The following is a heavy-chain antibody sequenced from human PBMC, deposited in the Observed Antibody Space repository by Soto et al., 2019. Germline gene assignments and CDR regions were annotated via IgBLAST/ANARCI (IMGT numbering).Heavy chain of an antibody. J-gene: IGHJ4*02. CDR2: ISYDGSNK. CDR1: GFTFSSYG. Sequence: QVQLVESGGGVVQPGRSLRLSCAASGFTFSSYGMHWVRQAPGKGLEWVAVISYDGSNKYYADSVKGLFTISRDNSKNTLYLQMNSLRAEDTAVYYCAKEAFVVVTAPDFDYWGQGTLVTVSS. V-gene: IGHV3-30*18. CDR3: AKEAFVVVTAPDFDY. D-gene: IGHD2-21*02.